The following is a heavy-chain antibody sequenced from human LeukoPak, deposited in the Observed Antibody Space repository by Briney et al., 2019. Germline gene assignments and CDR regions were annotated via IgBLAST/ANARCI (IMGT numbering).Heavy chain of an antibody. CDR2: ISYDGSNK. J-gene: IGHJ4*02. CDR1: GLTFSSYA. V-gene: IGHV3-30-3*01. D-gene: IGHD6-19*01. CDR3: ARNTRTSYSSGWYYFDY. Sequence: GGSLRLSCAASGLTFSSYAMHWVRQAPGKGLEWVAVISYDGSNKYYADSVKGRFTISRDNSKNTLYLQMNSLRAEDTAVYYCARNTRTSYSSGWYYFDYWGQGTLVTVSS.